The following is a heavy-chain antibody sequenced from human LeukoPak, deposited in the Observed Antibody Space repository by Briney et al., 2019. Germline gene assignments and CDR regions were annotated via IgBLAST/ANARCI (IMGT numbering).Heavy chain of an antibody. D-gene: IGHD3-22*01. V-gene: IGHV1-69*05. CDR3: ARAQDYYDSSGYYSYYYYYMDV. CDR2: IIPIFGTA. Sequence: ASVKVSCKASGYTFTSYGISWVRQAPGQGLEWMGGIIPIFGTANYAQKFQGRVTITTDESTSTAYMELSSLRSEDTAVYYCARAQDYYDSSGYYSYYYYYMDVWGKGTTVTVSS. J-gene: IGHJ6*03. CDR1: GYTFTSYG.